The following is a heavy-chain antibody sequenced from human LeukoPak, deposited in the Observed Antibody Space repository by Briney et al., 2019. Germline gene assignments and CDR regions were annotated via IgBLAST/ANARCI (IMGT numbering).Heavy chain of an antibody. J-gene: IGHJ4*02. V-gene: IGHV3-48*01. CDR1: GFTVSSNS. CDR3: ARDRHKYNYDGSGHPPY. Sequence: GGSLRLSCTVSGFTVSSNSMSWVRQAPGKGLEWVSYISSSSTTIHYADSVKGRFTISRDNAKNSVYLQMNSLRAEDTAVYYCARDRHKYNYDGSGHPPYWGQGTLVTVSS. CDR2: ISSSSTTI. D-gene: IGHD3-22*01.